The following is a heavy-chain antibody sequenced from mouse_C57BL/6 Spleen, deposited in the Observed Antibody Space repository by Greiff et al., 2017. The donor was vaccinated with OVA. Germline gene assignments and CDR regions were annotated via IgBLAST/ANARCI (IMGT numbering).Heavy chain of an antibody. V-gene: IGHV1-64*01. D-gene: IGHD1-1*01. J-gene: IGHJ4*01. Sequence: QVQLQQPGAELVKPGASVKLSCKASGYTFTSYWMHWVKQRPGQGLEWIGMIHPNSGRTNYNEKFKSKATLTVDKSSSTAYMQLSSLTSEDSAVYYCARRDYGSSYENAMDYWGQGTSVTVSS. CDR1: GYTFTSYW. CDR3: ARRDYGSSYENAMDY. CDR2: IHPNSGRT.